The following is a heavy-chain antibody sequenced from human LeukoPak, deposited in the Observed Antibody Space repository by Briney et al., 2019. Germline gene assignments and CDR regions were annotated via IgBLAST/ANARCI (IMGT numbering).Heavy chain of an antibody. V-gene: IGHV3-30*03. Sequence: GGSLRLSCAASGFTFSSYSMNWVRQAPGKGLEWVAVISNDGTNKFYADSVRGRFTISRDNSKNTVFLQMNSLRPEDTAVYYCARDNDTDYTSSPGWFDTWGQGTLVTVSS. J-gene: IGHJ5*02. CDR2: ISNDGTNK. D-gene: IGHD4-11*01. CDR3: ARDNDTDYTSSPGWFDT. CDR1: GFTFSSYS.